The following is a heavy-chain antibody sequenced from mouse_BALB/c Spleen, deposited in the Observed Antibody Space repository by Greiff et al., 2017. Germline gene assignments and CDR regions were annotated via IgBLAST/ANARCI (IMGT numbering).Heavy chain of an antibody. D-gene: IGHD4-1*01. CDR3: ARGRTGTGFAY. J-gene: IGHJ3*01. CDR2: ISYDGSN. V-gene: IGHV3-6*02. CDR1: GYSITSGYY. Sequence: EVKLMESGPGLVKPSQSLSLTCSVTGYSITSGYYWNWIRQFPGNKLEWMGYISYDGSNNYNPSLKNRISITRDTSKNQFFLKLNSVTTEDTATYYCARGRTGTGFAYWGQGTLVTVSA.